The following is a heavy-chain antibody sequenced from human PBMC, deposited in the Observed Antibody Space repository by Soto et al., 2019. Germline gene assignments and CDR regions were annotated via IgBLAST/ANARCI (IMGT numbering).Heavy chain of an antibody. J-gene: IGHJ4*02. CDR1: GYTFTSYG. D-gene: IGHD3-10*01. V-gene: IGHV1-69*04. CDR2: IIPILGIA. Sequence: SVKVSCKASGYTFTSYGISWVRQAPGQGLEWMGRIIPILGIANYAQKFQGRVTITADKSTSTAYMELSSLRSEDTAVYYCAXHNYGSGXTYFDYWGQGTLVNVSS. CDR3: AXHNYGSGXTYFDY.